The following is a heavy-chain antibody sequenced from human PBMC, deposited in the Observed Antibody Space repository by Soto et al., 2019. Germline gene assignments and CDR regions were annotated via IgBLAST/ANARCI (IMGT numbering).Heavy chain of an antibody. D-gene: IGHD4-17*01. CDR3: ARGSAYSDYDLEY. J-gene: IGHJ4*02. V-gene: IGHV3-23*01. Sequence: LRLSCAASGFTFTSYAMTWVRQAPGKGLEWVSGISGTGGSTYYADSVKGRFTISRDKSKNTLYLHVNSLRAEDTAVYYCARGSAYSDYDLEYWGQGTLVTVSS. CDR1: GFTFTSYA. CDR2: ISGTGGST.